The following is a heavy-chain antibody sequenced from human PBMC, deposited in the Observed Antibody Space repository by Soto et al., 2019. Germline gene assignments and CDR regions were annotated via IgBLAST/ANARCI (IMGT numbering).Heavy chain of an antibody. CDR2: LSYDGSNK. V-gene: IGHV3-30*18. CDR3: AKGIGNYYYYGMDV. J-gene: IGHJ6*02. CDR1: GFTFSSYG. Sequence: QVQLVESGGGVVQPGRSLRLSCAASGFTFSSYGMHWVRQAPGKGLEWVEVLSYDGSNKYYADSVKGRFTISRDNSKNTLYLQMTSLRAEDTAVYYCAKGIGNYYYYGMDVWGQGPTVTVSS.